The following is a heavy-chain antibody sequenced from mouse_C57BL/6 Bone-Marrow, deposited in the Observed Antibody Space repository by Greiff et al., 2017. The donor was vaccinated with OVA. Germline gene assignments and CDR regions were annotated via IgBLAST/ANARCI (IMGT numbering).Heavy chain of an antibody. V-gene: IGHV6-6*01. J-gene: IGHJ1*03. CDR3: TRRGFTTFPGYFDV. CDR2: IRNKANNHAT. D-gene: IGHD1-1*01. Sequence: EVQLQQSGGGLVQPGGSMKLSCAASGFTFSDAWMDWVRPSPEKGLEWVAEIRNKANNHATYYAESVKGRFTISRDDSKSSVYLQMNSLRAEDTGSYYCTRRGFTTFPGYFDVWGTGTTVTVSS. CDR1: GFTFSDAW.